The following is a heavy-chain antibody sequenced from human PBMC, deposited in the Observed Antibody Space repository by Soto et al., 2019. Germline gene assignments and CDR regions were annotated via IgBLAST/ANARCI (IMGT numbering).Heavy chain of an antibody. CDR1: GFTFSSYA. CDR2: ISYDGSNK. V-gene: IGHV3-30-3*01. J-gene: IGHJ4*02. D-gene: IGHD5-18*01. CDR3: ARVPAMVYFDY. Sequence: PGGSLRLSCAASGFTFSSYAMHWVRQAPGKGLEWVAVISYDGSNKYYADSVKGRFTISRDNSKNTLYLQMNSLRAEDTAVYYCARVPAMVYFDYWGQGTLVTVSS.